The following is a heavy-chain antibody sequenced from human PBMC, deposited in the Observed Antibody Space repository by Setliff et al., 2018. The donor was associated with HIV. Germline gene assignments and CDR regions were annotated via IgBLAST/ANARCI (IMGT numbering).Heavy chain of an antibody. CDR1: GYSISSGYY. CDR3: ARRGYYGAFDI. V-gene: IGHV4-38-2*01. J-gene: IGHJ3*02. Sequence: SETLSLTCGVSGYSISSGYYWGWIRQPPGKGLEWIGSVYHSGSTYYNPSLKSRVTISVDTSKNQFSLKLSSVTAADTAVYYCARRGYYGAFDIWGQGTMVTVSS. CDR2: VYHSGST. D-gene: IGHD4-17*01.